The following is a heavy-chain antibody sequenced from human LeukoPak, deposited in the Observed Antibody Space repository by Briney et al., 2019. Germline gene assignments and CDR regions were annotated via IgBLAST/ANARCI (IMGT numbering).Heavy chain of an antibody. D-gene: IGHD2-2*01. V-gene: IGHV1-18*01. J-gene: IGHJ5*02. CDR1: GYTFTSYG. CDR2: ISAYNGNT. Sequence: GASVKVSCKASGYTFTSYGISWVRQAPGQGLEWMGWISAYNGNTNYAQKLQGRVTMTTDTSTSTAYMELRSLRSDDTAVYYCARIWSLSDVVLSLSTISQRGWFDPWGQGTLVTVSS. CDR3: ARIWSLSDVVLSLSTISQRGWFDP.